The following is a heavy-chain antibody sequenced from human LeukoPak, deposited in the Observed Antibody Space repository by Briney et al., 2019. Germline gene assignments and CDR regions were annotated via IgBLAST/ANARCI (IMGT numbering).Heavy chain of an antibody. CDR2: ISGSGGST. V-gene: IGHV3-23*01. D-gene: IGHD3-22*01. CDR1: GFTFSSYA. CDR3: AKDRVVTFYYFDY. J-gene: IGHJ4*02. Sequence: PGGSLRLSCAASGFTFSSYAMSWVRQAPGKGLEWVSAISGSGGSTYYADSVKGRFTISRDDSKNTLYLQMNSLRAEDTAVYYCAKDRVVTFYYFDYWGQGTLVTVSS.